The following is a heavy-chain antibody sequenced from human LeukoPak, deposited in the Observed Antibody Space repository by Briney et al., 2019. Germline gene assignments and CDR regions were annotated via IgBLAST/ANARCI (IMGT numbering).Heavy chain of an antibody. CDR2: IFYSGTT. V-gene: IGHV4-39*01. CDR3: ARHEANTMYYHYGMDV. J-gene: IGHJ6*02. Sequence: SETLSLTCTVSGGSISSSSSYWGWIRQPPGKGLEWIGNIFYSGTTYYNPSLKSRVTISLDTSKNQFSLRLSSVTAADTAVYYCARHEANTMYYHYGMDVCGQGTTVTVSS. D-gene: IGHD4/OR15-4a*01. CDR1: GGSISSSSSY.